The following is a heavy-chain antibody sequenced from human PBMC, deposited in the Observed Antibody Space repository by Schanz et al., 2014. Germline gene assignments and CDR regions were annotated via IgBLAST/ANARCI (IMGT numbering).Heavy chain of an antibody. J-gene: IGHJ1*01. D-gene: IGHD2-2*01. V-gene: IGHV3-9*01. CDR1: GFRFDDYA. CDR2: MSWNAGSL. Sequence: EVPFVESGGGLVQPGRSLRLSCVASGFRFDDYAMHWVRQAPGKGLEWVSGMSWNAGSLGYGDSVKGRFTISRDNAKNSLYLQMNSLRAEDTALYYCARDTAQSCIGPSCFEYFQHWGQGALVTVSS. CDR3: ARDTAQSCIGPSCFEYFQH.